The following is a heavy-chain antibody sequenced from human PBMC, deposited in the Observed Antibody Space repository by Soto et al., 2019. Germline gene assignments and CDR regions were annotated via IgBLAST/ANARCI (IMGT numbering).Heavy chain of an antibody. D-gene: IGHD3-9*01. CDR1: GYTFTSYG. J-gene: IGHJ6*02. CDR2: ISAYNGNT. V-gene: IGHV1-18*01. Sequence: QVQLVQSGAEVKKPGASVKVSCKASGYTFTSYGISWVRQAPGQGLEWMGWISAYNGNTNYAQKLQGRVTMTTDTSTSTAYMELRSLRSDDTAVYYCARGAGSELVRYFDWLPPYYYYYYGMDVWGQGTTVTVSS. CDR3: ARGAGSELVRYFDWLPPYYYYYYGMDV.